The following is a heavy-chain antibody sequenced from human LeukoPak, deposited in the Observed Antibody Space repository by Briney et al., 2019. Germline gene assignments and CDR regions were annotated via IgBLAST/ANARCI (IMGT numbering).Heavy chain of an antibody. Sequence: PGGSRRLSCAASGFTFSSYAMSWVRQAPGKGLEWVSAISGSGGSTYYADSLKGRFTISRDNSRNTLYLQMNSLRAEDTAVYYCAKGKAGPFDYWGQGTLVTVSS. CDR3: AKGKAGPFDY. D-gene: IGHD6-13*01. CDR2: ISGSGGST. CDR1: GFTFSSYA. V-gene: IGHV3-23*01. J-gene: IGHJ4*02.